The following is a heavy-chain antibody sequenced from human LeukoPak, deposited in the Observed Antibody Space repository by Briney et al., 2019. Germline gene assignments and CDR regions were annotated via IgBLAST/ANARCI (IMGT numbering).Heavy chain of an antibody. Sequence: PSETLSLTCTVSGGSISNYYWSWIRQPPGKGLEWIGYIYYSGSTNYNPSLKSRVTISVDTSRNQFSLKLSSVTAADTAVYYCAREDGSGSFFYWGQGTLVTVSS. D-gene: IGHD3-10*01. V-gene: IGHV4-59*01. CDR2: IYYSGST. J-gene: IGHJ4*02. CDR1: GGSISNYY. CDR3: AREDGSGSFFY.